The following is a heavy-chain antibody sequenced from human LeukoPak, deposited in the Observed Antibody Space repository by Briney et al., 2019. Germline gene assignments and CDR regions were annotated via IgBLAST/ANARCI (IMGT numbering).Heavy chain of an antibody. CDR1: GFTFSSYS. Sequence: GGSLRLSCAASGFTFSSYSMNWVRQAPGKGLEWVSSISSSSSYIYYADSVKGRFTISRDNAKNSLYLQMNSLRAEDTAVYYCARDTYYYDSSGYTDAFDIWGQGTMVTVSS. V-gene: IGHV3-21*01. CDR2: ISSSSSYI. CDR3: ARDTYYYDSSGYTDAFDI. J-gene: IGHJ3*02. D-gene: IGHD3-22*01.